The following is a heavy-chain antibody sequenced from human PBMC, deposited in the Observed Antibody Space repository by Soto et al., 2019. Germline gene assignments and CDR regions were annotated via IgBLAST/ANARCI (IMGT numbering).Heavy chain of an antibody. J-gene: IGHJ6*03. CDR2: ISGSGGST. D-gene: IGHD2-2*01. CDR3: AKQRGSNPYYYYMDV. CDR1: GFTFSSYA. V-gene: IGHV3-23*01. Sequence: GGSLRLSCAASGFTFSSYAMSRVRQAPGKGLEWVSAISGSGGSTYYADSVKGRFTISRDNSKNTLYLQMNSLRAEDTAVYYCAKQRGSNPYYYYMDVWGKGTTVTVSS.